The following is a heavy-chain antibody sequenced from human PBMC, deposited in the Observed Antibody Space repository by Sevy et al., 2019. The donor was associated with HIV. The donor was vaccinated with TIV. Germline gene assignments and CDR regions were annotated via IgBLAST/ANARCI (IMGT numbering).Heavy chain of an antibody. J-gene: IGHJ4*02. Sequence: GGSLRLSCTASGFTFGDYCMSWVRQAPGKGLEWVAFLKSDVYGGTVDHAASVRGRFVISRDDSKTIGYLQMNDLITEDTGVYYCTRWKAAQSIFDYWGQGALVTVSS. V-gene: IGHV3-49*04. CDR3: TRWKAAQSIFDY. CDR2: LKSDVYGGTV. CDR1: GFTFGDYC. D-gene: IGHD6-13*01.